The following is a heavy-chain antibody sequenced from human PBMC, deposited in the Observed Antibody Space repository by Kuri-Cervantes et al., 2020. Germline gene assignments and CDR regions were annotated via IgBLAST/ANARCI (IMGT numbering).Heavy chain of an antibody. Sequence: SETLSLTCSVSAYSISSGYYWGWIRQPPGKGLEWIGSLYHSGTTYYSSSLKSRVTISVDTSKNQFSLKLSSVTAADTAVYYCARPGQYCSGGECYFEKWGQGTLVTVSS. V-gene: IGHV4-38-2*01. D-gene: IGHD2-15*01. CDR2: LYHSGTT. CDR1: AYSISSGYY. CDR3: ARPGQYCSGGECYFEK. J-gene: IGHJ4*02.